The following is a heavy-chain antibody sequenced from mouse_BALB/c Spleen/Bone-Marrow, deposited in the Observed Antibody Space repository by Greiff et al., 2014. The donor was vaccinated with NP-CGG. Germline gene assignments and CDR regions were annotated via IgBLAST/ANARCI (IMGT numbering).Heavy chain of an antibody. Sequence: QVQLKQSGTELVMPGASVKMSCKASGYAFTDRWIHWVKQRPGQGLGWIGAIDTSDSYTNYNQKFKGKATLTVDESSSTAYIHLSSLTSEDSAVYYCARGGDDFSLDYWGRRTSVTVSS. J-gene: IGHJ4*01. CDR2: IDTSDSYT. CDR3: ARGGDDFSLDY. CDR1: GYAFTDRW. V-gene: IGHV1-69*01. D-gene: IGHD2-4*01.